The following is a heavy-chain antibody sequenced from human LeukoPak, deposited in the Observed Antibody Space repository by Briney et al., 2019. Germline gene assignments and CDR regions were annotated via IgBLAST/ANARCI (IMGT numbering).Heavy chain of an antibody. V-gene: IGHV4-31*03. CDR3: ARARGYEYFDTYLDV. CDR2: IGSNGNT. J-gene: IGHJ6*03. Sequence: SETLSLTCTVSGDSISSRDYFWTWVRQQPGRGLEWIGNIGSNGNTDAYNPSLRSRVAMSLDTAKNQFSLMVTSVTAADTAMYYCARARGYEYFDTYLDVWGKGTAVTVSS. CDR1: GDSISSRDYF. D-gene: IGHD3-22*01.